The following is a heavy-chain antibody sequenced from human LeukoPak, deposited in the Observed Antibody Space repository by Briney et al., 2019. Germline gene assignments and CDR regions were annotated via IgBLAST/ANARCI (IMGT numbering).Heavy chain of an antibody. Sequence: ASVKVSCKTSGYTFSSHGFSWVRQAPGQGLEWMGWISAYNGNTDHAQKFQGRVTMTTDTSTSTAYMDLGSLRSDDTAVYYCARDRGYSYGLDYWGQGTLVTVSS. D-gene: IGHD5-18*01. J-gene: IGHJ4*02. V-gene: IGHV1-18*01. CDR1: GYTFSSHG. CDR2: ISAYNGNT. CDR3: ARDRGYSYGLDY.